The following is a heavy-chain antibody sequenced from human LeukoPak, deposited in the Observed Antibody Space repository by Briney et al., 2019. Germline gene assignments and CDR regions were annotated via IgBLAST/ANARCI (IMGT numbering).Heavy chain of an antibody. Sequence: SQTLSLTCTVSGGSISSGGYYWSWIRQHPGKGLGWIGYIYYSGSTYYNPSLKSRVTISVDTSKNQFSLKLSSVTAADTAVYYCARDSLFAPFDYWGQGTLVTVSS. D-gene: IGHD3-3*01. CDR3: ARDSLFAPFDY. V-gene: IGHV4-31*03. CDR2: IYYSGST. CDR1: GGSISSGGYY. J-gene: IGHJ4*02.